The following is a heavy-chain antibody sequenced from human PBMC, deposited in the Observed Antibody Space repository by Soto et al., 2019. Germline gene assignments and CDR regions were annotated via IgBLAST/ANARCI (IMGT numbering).Heavy chain of an antibody. CDR1: GGTFSSYA. V-gene: IGHV1-69*12. Sequence: QVQLVQSGAEVRQPASSVKVSCKTSGGTFSSYAISWVRQAPGQGLEWMGGIVPIVDTSTYAQKFQGRVTITADESTSTVYMERRSLRSDDTAVYYCVRVVAITGYPDNWGQGTLVTVSS. CDR2: IVPIVDTS. J-gene: IGHJ4*02. D-gene: IGHD5-12*01. CDR3: VRVVAITGYPDN.